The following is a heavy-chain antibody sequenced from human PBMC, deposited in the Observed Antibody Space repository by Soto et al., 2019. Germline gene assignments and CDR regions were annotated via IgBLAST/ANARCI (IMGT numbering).Heavy chain of an antibody. CDR3: AKAMGGYDLGWFDP. CDR1: GYTFTSYG. CDR2: ISGYSGNT. D-gene: IGHD5-12*01. J-gene: IGHJ5*02. V-gene: IGHV1-18*04. Sequence: VASVKVSCKASGYTFTSYGISWVRQAPGQGLEWLGWISGYSGNTNYAQKFQGRVTMTTDTSTNTAHMELRSLRSDDTAVYYCAKAMGGYDLGWFDPWGQGTLVTVSS.